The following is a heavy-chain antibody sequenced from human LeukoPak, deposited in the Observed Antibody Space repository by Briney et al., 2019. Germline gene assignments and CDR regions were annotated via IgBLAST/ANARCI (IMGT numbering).Heavy chain of an antibody. CDR2: ISDSGGRT. CDR1: GFTFSSYG. V-gene: IGHV3-23*01. J-gene: IGHJ6*04. D-gene: IGHD3-10*02. Sequence: GGSLRLSCAASGFTFSSYGMSWVRQAPGKGPEWVSAISDSGGRTFYADSVKGRFTISRDNAKNSLYLQMNSLRAEDTAVYYCAELGITMIGGVWGKGTTVTISS. CDR3: AELGITMIGGV.